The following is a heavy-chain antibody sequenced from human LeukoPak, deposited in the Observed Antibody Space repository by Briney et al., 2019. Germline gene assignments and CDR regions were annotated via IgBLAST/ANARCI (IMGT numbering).Heavy chain of an antibody. D-gene: IGHD6-19*01. CDR2: IRYDGGNK. Sequence: PGGSLRLSCAASGFTFSSYGMHWVRQAPGKGLEWVAFIRYDGGNKYYADSVKGRFTISRDNSKNTLYLQMNSLRAEDTAVYYCAKDLHSSGWSARFDYWGQGTLVTVSS. CDR3: AKDLHSSGWSARFDY. CDR1: GFTFSSYG. J-gene: IGHJ4*02. V-gene: IGHV3-30*02.